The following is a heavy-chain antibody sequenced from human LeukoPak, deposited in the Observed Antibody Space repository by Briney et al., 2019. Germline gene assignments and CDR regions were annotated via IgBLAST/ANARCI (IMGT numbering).Heavy chain of an antibody. J-gene: IGHJ4*02. CDR2: IYYSGST. Sequence: SETLSLTCTVSGGSISSSSYYWGWIRQPPGKGLEWIGSIYYSGSTYYNPSLKSRVTISVDTSKNQFSLKLSSVTAAGTAVYYCARRWGVVRKLQNYYFDYWGQGTLVTVSS. V-gene: IGHV4-39*07. CDR3: ARRWGVVRKLQNYYFDY. CDR1: GGSISSSSYY. D-gene: IGHD2-21*01.